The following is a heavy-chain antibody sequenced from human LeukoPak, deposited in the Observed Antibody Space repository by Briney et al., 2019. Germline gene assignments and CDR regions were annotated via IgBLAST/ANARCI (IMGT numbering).Heavy chain of an antibody. CDR3: ARDLEFGYSYGPPGY. CDR1: GYAFTGYY. V-gene: IGHV1-2*02. Sequence: ASVKVSCKASGYAFTGYYMHWVRQAPGQGLEWMGWINPNSGGTNYAQKFQGRVTMTRDTSISTAYMELSRLRSDDTAVYYCARDLEFGYSYGPPGYWGQGTLVTVSS. D-gene: IGHD5-18*01. J-gene: IGHJ4*02. CDR2: INPNSGGT.